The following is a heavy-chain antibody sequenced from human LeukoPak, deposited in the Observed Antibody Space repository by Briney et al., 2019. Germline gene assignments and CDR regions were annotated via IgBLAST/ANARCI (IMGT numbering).Heavy chain of an antibody. J-gene: IGHJ4*02. CDR1: GFTFSSYW. D-gene: IGHD6-13*01. CDR3: ARGWGYSSSWYGEFDY. Sequence: PGGSLRLSCAASGFTFSSYWMSCVRQAPGKGLEWVANIKQDGSEKYYVDSVKGRFTISRDNAKNSLYLQMNSLRAEDTAVYYCARGWGYSSSWYGEFDYWGQGTLVTVSS. CDR2: IKQDGSEK. V-gene: IGHV3-7*01.